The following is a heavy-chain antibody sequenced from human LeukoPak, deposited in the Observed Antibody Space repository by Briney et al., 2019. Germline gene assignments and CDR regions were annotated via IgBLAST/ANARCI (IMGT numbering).Heavy chain of an antibody. CDR2: IIPMFGTA. J-gene: IGHJ3*02. Sequence: ASVKVSCKASGGTVSSYAVSWVRQAPGQGLEWTGEIIPMFGTAHYAQKFQGRVTITADKFTSTAYMELSSLRFEDTAVYYCARIQPRVVLNDDGFDIWGQGTMVTVSS. D-gene: IGHD3-3*01. V-gene: IGHV1-69*06. CDR1: GGTVSSYA. CDR3: ARIQPRVVLNDDGFDI.